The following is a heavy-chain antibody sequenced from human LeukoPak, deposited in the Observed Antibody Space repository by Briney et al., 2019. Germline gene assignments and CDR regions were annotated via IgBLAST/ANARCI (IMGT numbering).Heavy chain of an antibody. CDR2: ISSSGSTI. Sequence: LSLTCTVSGVSISSSNSYWGWIRQPPGKGLEWVSYISSSGSTIYYADSVKGRFTISRDNAKNSLYLQMNSLRAEDTAVYYCARTNGDAFDIWGQGTMVTVSS. CDR3: ARTNGDAFDI. CDR1: GVSISSSNSY. V-gene: IGHV3-11*01. J-gene: IGHJ3*02.